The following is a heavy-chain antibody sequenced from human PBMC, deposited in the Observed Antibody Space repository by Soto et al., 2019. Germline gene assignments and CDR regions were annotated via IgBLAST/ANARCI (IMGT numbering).Heavy chain of an antibody. D-gene: IGHD2-2*01. V-gene: IGHV3-7*01. J-gene: IGHJ4*02. CDR2: INQDGSES. CDR3: ARPARECSSPGCAN. Sequence: EVQLVESGGRLVQPGGSLRLSCVVSGLTFSNYWMSWVRQAPGKGLEWVANINQDGSESYYVDSVKGRFTISRDNAKNSLYLQMTSLRAEDTAVYYCARPARECSSPGCANWGQGTLVTVSS. CDR1: GLTFSNYW.